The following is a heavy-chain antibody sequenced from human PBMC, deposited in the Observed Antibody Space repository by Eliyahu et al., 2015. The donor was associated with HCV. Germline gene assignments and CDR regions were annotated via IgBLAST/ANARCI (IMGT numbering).Heavy chain of an antibody. V-gene: IGHV5-51*01. D-gene: IGHD6-19*01. J-gene: IGHJ4*02. CDR1: GYSFTSYW. CDR2: IYPGDSDT. CDR3: ARSTRIAVAGNAFYFDY. Sequence: EVQLVQSGAEVKKPGESLKISCKGSGYSFTSYWIGWVRQMPGKGLEWMGIIYPGDSDTRYSPSFQGQVTISADKSISTAYLQWSSLKASDTAMYYCARSTRIAVAGNAFYFDYWGQGTLVTVSS.